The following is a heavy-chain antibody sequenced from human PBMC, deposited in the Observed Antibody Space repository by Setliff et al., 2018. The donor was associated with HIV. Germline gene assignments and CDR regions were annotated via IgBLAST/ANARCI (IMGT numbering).Heavy chain of an antibody. V-gene: IGHV4-34*01. Sequence: SETLSLTCAVYGGSFSGYYWSWIRQPPGKGLEWIANIYPSGSIWPSGTSNYNPSLKGRVTISLDMSQNQFSLKVNSVTAADTAIYYCARGGPAVAYAVDVWGQGTTVTVSS. J-gene: IGHJ6*02. D-gene: IGHD5-12*01. CDR3: ARGGPAVAYAVDV. CDR2: IYPSGSIWPSGTS. CDR1: GGSFSGYY.